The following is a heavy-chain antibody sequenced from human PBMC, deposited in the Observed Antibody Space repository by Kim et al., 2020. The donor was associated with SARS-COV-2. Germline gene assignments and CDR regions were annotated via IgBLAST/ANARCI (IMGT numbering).Heavy chain of an antibody. CDR3: GWAEGDYYGMDV. D-gene: IGHD1-26*01. CDR1: GGSFSGYY. J-gene: IGHJ6*02. CDR2: INHSGST. Sequence: SETLSLTCAVYGGSFSGYYWSWIRQPPGKGLEWIGEINHSGSTNYNPSLKSRVTISVDTSKNQFSLKLSSVTAADTAVYYCGWAEGDYYGMDVWGQGTTVTVSS. V-gene: IGHV4-34*01.